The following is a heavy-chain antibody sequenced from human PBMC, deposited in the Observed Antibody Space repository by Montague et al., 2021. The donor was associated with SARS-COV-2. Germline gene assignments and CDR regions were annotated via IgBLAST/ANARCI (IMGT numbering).Heavy chain of an antibody. J-gene: IGHJ3*02. D-gene: IGHD5-12*01. Sequence: ETLSLTCTVSGGSISSSNYYWDWIRQPPGKGLEWIGSIYDSGSTYYXXXLKSRVTISVDTSKNHFSLKLSSVTAADTAVYYCARRGRKLLPVATTIGGFDIWGQGTMVTVSS. CDR3: ARRGRKLLPVATTIGGFDI. CDR2: IYDSGST. CDR1: GGSISSSNYY. V-gene: IGHV4-39*02.